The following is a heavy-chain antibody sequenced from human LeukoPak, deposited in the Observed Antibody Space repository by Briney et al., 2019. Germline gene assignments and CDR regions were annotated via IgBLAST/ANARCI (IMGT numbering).Heavy chain of an antibody. V-gene: IGHV3-53*05. CDR1: GFTVSSNY. Sequence: GGSLRLSCAASGFTVSSNYMSWVRQAPGKGLVWVSVIYSGGSTYYADSVKGRFTISRDNSKNTLYLQMNSLRAEDTAVYYCAREELGSSLGFDPWGQGALVTVSS. D-gene: IGHD3-16*01. CDR2: IYSGGST. CDR3: AREELGSSLGFDP. J-gene: IGHJ5*02.